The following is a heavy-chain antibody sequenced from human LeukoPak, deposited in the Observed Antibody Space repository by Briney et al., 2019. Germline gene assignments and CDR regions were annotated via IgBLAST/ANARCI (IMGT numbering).Heavy chain of an antibody. CDR3: ARGRSWAYYYGSGSYLSFDY. J-gene: IGHJ4*02. V-gene: IGHV4-34*01. D-gene: IGHD3-10*01. CDR1: GGSFSGYY. CDR2: INHSGST. Sequence: PSETLSLTCAVYGGSFSGYYWSWTRQPPGKGLEWIGEINHSGSTNYNPSLKSRVTISVDTSKNQFSLKLSSVTAADTAVYYCARGRSWAYYYGSGSYLSFDYWGQGTLVTVSS.